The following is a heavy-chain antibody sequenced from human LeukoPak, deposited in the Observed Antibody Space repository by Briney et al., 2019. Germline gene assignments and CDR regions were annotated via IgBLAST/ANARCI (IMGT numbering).Heavy chain of an antibody. CDR1: GGSISSYY. CDR3: ARAVVVVAATGWFDP. CDR2: IYYSGST. D-gene: IGHD2-15*01. J-gene: IGHJ5*02. Sequence: PETLSLTCTVSGGSISSYYWSWIRQPPGKGLEWIGYIYYSGSTNYNPSLKSRVTISVDTSKNQFSLKLSSVTAADTAVYYCARAVVVVAATGWFDPWGQGTLVTVSS. V-gene: IGHV4-59*01.